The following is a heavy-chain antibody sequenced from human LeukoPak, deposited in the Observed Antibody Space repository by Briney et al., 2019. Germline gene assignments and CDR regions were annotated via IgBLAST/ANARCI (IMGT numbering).Heavy chain of an antibody. CDR3: ATSLGPLTEY. CDR1: GFAFSSNW. J-gene: IGHJ4*02. D-gene: IGHD7-27*01. Sequence: GGSLRLSCAASGFAFSSNWMHWVRQTPGKGLVWVSRINSGGSGTSYAASVEGRFTISRGNVKNTLYLQMDSLRAEDTAVYYCATSLGPLTEYWGQGTLVPVSS. V-gene: IGHV3-74*01. CDR2: INSGGSGT.